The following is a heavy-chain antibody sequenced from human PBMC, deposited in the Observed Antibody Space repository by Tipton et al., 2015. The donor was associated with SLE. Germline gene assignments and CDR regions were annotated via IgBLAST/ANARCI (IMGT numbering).Heavy chain of an antibody. CDR2: IYYSGST. CDR1: GGSISSSTYY. J-gene: IGHJ4*02. CDR3: ARQGKSSGWYNY. V-gene: IGHV4-39*01. Sequence: TLSLICTVSGGSISSSTYYWGWIRQPPGKGLECIGNIYYSGSTHYNPSLKSRVAISVDTSRNQFSLKLNSVTATDTSVYYCARQGKSSGWYNYWGQGTLVTVSS. D-gene: IGHD6-19*01.